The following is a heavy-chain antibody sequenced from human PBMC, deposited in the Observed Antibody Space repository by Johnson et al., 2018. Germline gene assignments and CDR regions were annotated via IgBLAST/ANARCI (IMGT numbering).Heavy chain of an antibody. D-gene: IGHD3-22*01. Sequence: VQLQESGGGLVKPGGSLRLSCAASGFTFSSYSMNWVRQAPGKGLEWVSSIDGSSSYILHAASVKGRFTISSDNAQHSLYLQMYSLRAEDTAVYFCARSIVVSRGAFDIWGQGTVVTVSS. CDR1: GFTFSSYS. J-gene: IGHJ3*02. CDR2: IDGSSSYI. V-gene: IGHV3-21*01. CDR3: ARSIVVSRGAFDI.